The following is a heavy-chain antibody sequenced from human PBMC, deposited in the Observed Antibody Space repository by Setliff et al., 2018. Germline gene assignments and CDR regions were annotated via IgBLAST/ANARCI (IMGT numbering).Heavy chain of an antibody. V-gene: IGHV3-48*04. CDR3: ARVGIAVAGGFDL. CDR1: GFTFSSYS. CDR2: ISSSSRTI. Sequence: GGSLRLSCGASGFTFSSYSMNWVRQAPGKGLEWVSYISSSSRTIYYADSVKGRFTISRDNAKNSLYLQMNSLRAEDTAVYYCARVGIAVAGGFDLWGRGTLVTVSS. J-gene: IGHJ2*01. D-gene: IGHD6-19*01.